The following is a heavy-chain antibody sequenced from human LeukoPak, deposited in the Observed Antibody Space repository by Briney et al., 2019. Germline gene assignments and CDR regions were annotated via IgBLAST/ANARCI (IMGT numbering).Heavy chain of an antibody. V-gene: IGHV4-59*04. CDR3: AAYYYYYYIDV. Sequence: SETLSLTCTVSGGSISSYYWSWIRQPPGKGLEWIGYIYYSGSTYYNPSLKSRVAISVDTSTNQFSLNLTSVTAADTAVYYCAAYYYYYYIDVWGKGTTVTVS. CDR2: IYYSGST. J-gene: IGHJ6*03. CDR1: GGSISSYY.